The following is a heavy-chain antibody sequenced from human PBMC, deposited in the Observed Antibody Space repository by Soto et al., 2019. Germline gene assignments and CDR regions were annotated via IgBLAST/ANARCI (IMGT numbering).Heavy chain of an antibody. CDR3: ARARTFTIFGVAIISYFDY. D-gene: IGHD3-3*01. CDR2: ISSSGSTR. CDR1: GFTFSDYY. J-gene: IGHJ4*02. Sequence: QVQLVESGGGLVKPGGSLRLSCAASGFTFSDYYMSWIRQAPGKGLEWVSDISSSGSTRYYADSVKGRFTISRDNAKNALYLQMNSLRAEDTAVYYCARARTFTIFGVAIISYFDYWGQGTLVTVSS. V-gene: IGHV3-11*01.